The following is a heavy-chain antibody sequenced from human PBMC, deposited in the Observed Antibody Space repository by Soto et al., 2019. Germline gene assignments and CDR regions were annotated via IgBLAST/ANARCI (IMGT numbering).Heavy chain of an antibody. CDR1: GGSISSGDYY. Sequence: SETLSLTCTVSGGSISSGDYYWSWIRQPPGKGLEWIGYIYYSGSTFYNPSLKNRVTISLDTSKIQFSLKLSSVTAADTAVYYCVRAGGDNWFDPWGQGTLVTVSS. D-gene: IGHD3-10*01. CDR2: IYYSGST. V-gene: IGHV4-30-4*01. J-gene: IGHJ5*02. CDR3: VRAGGDNWFDP.